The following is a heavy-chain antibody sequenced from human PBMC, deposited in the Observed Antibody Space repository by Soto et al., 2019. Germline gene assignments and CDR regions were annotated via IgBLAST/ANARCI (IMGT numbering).Heavy chain of an antibody. CDR1: GASIITDNW. D-gene: IGHD3-10*01. V-gene: IGHV4-4*02. CDR2: IYHSGNT. Sequence: QVQLQESGPGLVKPSGTLSLTCALSGASIITDNWWSWVRQPPGKEMKWIGEIYHSGNTNFNPSALKRVIITVETSYNQSSLPVISVTAADTAIYYCAGASASSTLRGAVINWGQGTLVTVSS. CDR3: AGASASSTLRGAVIN. J-gene: IGHJ4*02.